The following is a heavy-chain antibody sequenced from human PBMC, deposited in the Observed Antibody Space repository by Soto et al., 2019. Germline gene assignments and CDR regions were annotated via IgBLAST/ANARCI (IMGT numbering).Heavy chain of an antibody. D-gene: IGHD3-3*01. CDR2: ISYDGSNK. J-gene: IGHJ5*02. V-gene: IGHV3-30*03. CDR3: ARDSLPYYDFWSGYYRGFSWFDP. Sequence: GGSLRLSCAASGFTFSSYGMHWVRQAPGKGLEWVAVISYDGSNKYYADSVKGRFTISRDNSKNTLYLQMNSLRAEDTAVYYCARDSLPYYDFWSGYYRGFSWFDPWGQGTLVTVSS. CDR1: GFTFSSYG.